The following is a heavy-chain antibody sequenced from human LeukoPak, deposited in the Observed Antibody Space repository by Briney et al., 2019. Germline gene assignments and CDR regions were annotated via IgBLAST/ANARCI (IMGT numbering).Heavy chain of an antibody. J-gene: IGHJ4*02. CDR1: GFTVSSNY. CDR3: ARAVPPVMTFDY. Sequence: PGGSLRLSCAASGFTVSSNYMSWVRQAPGKGLEWVSVIYSGGSTYYADSVKGRFTISRDNSKNTLYLQMNSLRAEDTAAYYCARAVPPVMTFDYWGQGTLVTVSS. V-gene: IGHV3-53*01. D-gene: IGHD2-21*01. CDR2: IYSGGST.